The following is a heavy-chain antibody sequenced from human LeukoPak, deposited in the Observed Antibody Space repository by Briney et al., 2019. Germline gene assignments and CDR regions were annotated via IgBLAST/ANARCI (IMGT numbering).Heavy chain of an antibody. V-gene: IGHV5-51*01. D-gene: IGHD6-13*01. Sequence: GESLKISCKGSGYSFTSYWIGWVRQMPGKGLEWMGIIYPGDSDTRYSPSFQGQVTISADKSISTAYLQWSSLKASDTAMYYCARRGAVAAAGPDYYYGMDVWGQGTTVTVS. CDR1: GYSFTSYW. J-gene: IGHJ6*02. CDR2: IYPGDSDT. CDR3: ARRGAVAAAGPDYYYGMDV.